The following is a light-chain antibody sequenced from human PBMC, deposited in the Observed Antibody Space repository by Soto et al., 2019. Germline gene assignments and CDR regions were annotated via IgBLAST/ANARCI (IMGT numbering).Light chain of an antibody. Sequence: EIMMTQSPATLSVSPGERATLSCRASQSVSSKLAWFQQKPGQAPRLLIYGASTRATVLPARFSGTGSGAEFTLTISSMQSEDFAVYYCQQYNNWPHTFGQGTKLEIK. CDR2: GAS. V-gene: IGKV3-15*01. CDR3: QQYNNWPHT. CDR1: QSVSSK. J-gene: IGKJ2*01.